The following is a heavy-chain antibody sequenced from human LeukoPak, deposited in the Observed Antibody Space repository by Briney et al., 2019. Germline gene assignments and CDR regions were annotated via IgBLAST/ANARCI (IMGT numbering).Heavy chain of an antibody. CDR2: INPNSGVT. D-gene: IGHD4-11*01. V-gene: IGHV1-2*02. CDR1: GYTLTDYY. CDR3: ARAHMTTVTLGDY. Sequence: ASVKVSCKASGYTLTDYYIHWVRQAPGQGLEWMGWINPNSGVTNYAQKFQGRATLTRDTPISTAYMEVSRLRSDDTAVYYCARAHMTTVTLGDYWGQGSLVTVSS. J-gene: IGHJ4*02.